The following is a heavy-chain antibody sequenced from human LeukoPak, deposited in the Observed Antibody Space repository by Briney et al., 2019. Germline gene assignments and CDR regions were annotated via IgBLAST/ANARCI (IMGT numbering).Heavy chain of an antibody. CDR2: MYYSGSS. D-gene: IGHD3/OR15-3a*01. Sequence: PSETLSLTCTVSRVSISSSSYYWGWIRQPPGKGLEWTGSMYYSGSSYYNPSLKSRVTISVDTSKNQFSLKLSSVTAADTAVYYCARDWTPAGFDYWGQGTLVTVSS. J-gene: IGHJ4*02. V-gene: IGHV4-39*07. CDR1: RVSISSSSYY. CDR3: ARDWTPAGFDY.